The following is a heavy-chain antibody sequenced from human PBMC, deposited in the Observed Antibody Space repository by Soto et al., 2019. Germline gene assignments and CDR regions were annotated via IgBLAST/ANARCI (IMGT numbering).Heavy chain of an antibody. CDR2: IIPIFGTA. J-gene: IGHJ6*02. V-gene: IGHV1-69*01. D-gene: IGHD6-19*01. Sequence: QVQLVQSGAEVKKPGSSVKVSCKASGGTFSSYAISWVRQAPGQGLEWMGGIIPIFGTANYAQKFQGRVTITADESTSTAYMELSSLRSEDTAVYYCARGRVGYSSGWYFSDYYGMDVWGQGTTVTVSS. CDR1: GGTFSSYA. CDR3: ARGRVGYSSGWYFSDYYGMDV.